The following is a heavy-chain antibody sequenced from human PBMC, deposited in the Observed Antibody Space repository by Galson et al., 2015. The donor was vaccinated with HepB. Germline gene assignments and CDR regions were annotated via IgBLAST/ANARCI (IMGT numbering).Heavy chain of an antibody. D-gene: IGHD3-10*01. V-gene: IGHV1-69*13. CDR3: ARDGQHWAPMRGDNWFDP. Sequence: SVKVSCKASGGTFSSYAISWVRQAPGQGLEWMGGIIPIFGTANYAQKFQGRVTITADESTNTAYMELSSLRSEDTAVYYCARDGQHWAPMRGDNWFDPWGQETLVTVSS. CDR2: IIPIFGTA. CDR1: GGTFSSYA. J-gene: IGHJ5*02.